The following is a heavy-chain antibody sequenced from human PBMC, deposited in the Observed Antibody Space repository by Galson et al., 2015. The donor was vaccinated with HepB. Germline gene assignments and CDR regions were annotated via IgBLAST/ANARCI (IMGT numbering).Heavy chain of an antibody. V-gene: IGHV3-48*03. CDR3: ARGGWYSDY. CDR2: ISSGGTTV. D-gene: IGHD6-19*01. Sequence: SLRLSCAASGFTFSSYEMNWVRQAPGKGLEWVSYISSGGTTVYFADSVKGRFTISRDNAKKSVYLQMNSLRAEDTAVYYCARGGWYSDYWGQGTLVTVSS. J-gene: IGHJ4*02. CDR1: GFTFSSYE.